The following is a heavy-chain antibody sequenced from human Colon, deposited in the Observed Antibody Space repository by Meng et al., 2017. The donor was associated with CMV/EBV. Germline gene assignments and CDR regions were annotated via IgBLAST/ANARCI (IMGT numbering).Heavy chain of an antibody. CDR2: SGNKFTSIST. D-gene: IGHD3-10*01. CDR3: TRLKSGGYSDS. CDR1: GVDLRDHD. J-gene: IGHJ4*02. V-gene: IGHV3-72*01. Sequence: AGAGVDLRDHDRGGVSRAPGKGLEWIGRSGNKFTSISTDYAASVQGRFTISSEDSRNSLYLQMNSLKIEDTAVYYCTRLKSGGYSDSWGQGILVTVSS.